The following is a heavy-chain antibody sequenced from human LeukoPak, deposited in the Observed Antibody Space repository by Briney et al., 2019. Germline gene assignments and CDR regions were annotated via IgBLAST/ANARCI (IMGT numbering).Heavy chain of an antibody. D-gene: IGHD6-6*01. J-gene: IGHJ4*02. Sequence: GGSLRLSCAASGFTFSSYAMSWVRQAPGKGLEWVSAISGSGGSTYYADSVKGRFTISRDNSKNTLYLQMNSLRAEDTAVYYCAGGREYSSPSHLGYWGQGTLVTVSS. CDR1: GFTFSSYA. CDR2: ISGSGGST. V-gene: IGHV3-23*01. CDR3: AGGREYSSPSHLGY.